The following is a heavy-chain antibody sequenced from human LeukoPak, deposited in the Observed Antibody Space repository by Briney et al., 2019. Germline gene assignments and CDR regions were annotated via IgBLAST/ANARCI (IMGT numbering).Heavy chain of an antibody. CDR2: INQDGSEK. Sequence: PGGSLRLSCAASGSTFSSYWMNWVRQAPGKGLEWVANINQDGSEKYYVDSVKGRFTISRDNAKNSLFLQMNSLRAEDTAVYYCARGYGSGSYFPLHFDYWGQGTLVTVSS. V-gene: IGHV3-7*01. D-gene: IGHD3-10*01. CDR3: ARGYGSGSYFPLHFDY. CDR1: GSTFSSYW. J-gene: IGHJ4*02.